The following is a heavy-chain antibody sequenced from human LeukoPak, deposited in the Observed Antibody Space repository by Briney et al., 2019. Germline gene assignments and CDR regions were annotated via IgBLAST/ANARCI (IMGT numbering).Heavy chain of an antibody. CDR1: GFTFSSYG. D-gene: IGHD3-10*01. V-gene: IGHV3-30*18. Sequence: GGSLRLSCAASGFTFSSYGMHWVRQAPGKGLEWVAVISYDGSNKYYADSVKGRFTISRDNSKNTLYLQMSSLRAEDTAVYYCAKDGEGYGSGSYYPDYWGQGTLVTVSS. CDR3: AKDGEGYGSGSYYPDY. J-gene: IGHJ4*02. CDR2: ISYDGSNK.